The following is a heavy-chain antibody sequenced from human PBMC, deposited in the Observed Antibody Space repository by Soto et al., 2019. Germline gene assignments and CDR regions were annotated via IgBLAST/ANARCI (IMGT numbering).Heavy chain of an antibody. CDR2: IHHTGSI. Sequence: QVQLQESGPGLVKPSGTLSLTCAVSGGSISTNNWWHWISQPPGKDLEWIGEIHHTGSINYTPSLKSRVTMSIDESKNQFSLRLTSVTAADTAVYYCARERGAGTYQGFDYWGQGTLVTVSS. V-gene: IGHV4-4*02. CDR1: GGSISTNNW. CDR3: ARERGAGTYQGFDY. J-gene: IGHJ4*02. D-gene: IGHD1-26*01.